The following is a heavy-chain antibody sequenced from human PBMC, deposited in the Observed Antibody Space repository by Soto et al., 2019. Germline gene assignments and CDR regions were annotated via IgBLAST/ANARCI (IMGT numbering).Heavy chain of an antibody. J-gene: IGHJ6*02. D-gene: IGHD3-3*01. V-gene: IGHV1-24*01. CDR2: FDPEDGET. CDR3: ATVPRGNSGVVYYYYYYGMDV. Sequence: ASVKVSCKVSGYTLTELSMHWVRQAPGKGLEWMGGFDPEDGETIYAQKFQGRVTMTEDTSTDTAYMELSSLRSEDTAVYYCATVPRGNSGVVYYYYYYGMDVWGQGTTVTVSS. CDR1: GYTLTELS.